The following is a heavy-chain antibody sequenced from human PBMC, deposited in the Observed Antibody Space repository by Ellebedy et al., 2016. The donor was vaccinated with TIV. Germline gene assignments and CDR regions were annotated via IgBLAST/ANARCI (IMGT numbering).Heavy chain of an antibody. CDR3: AKDSRITMIVVVSAPAWYFDL. D-gene: IGHD3-22*01. CDR1: GFTFSSYS. V-gene: IGHV3-23*01. J-gene: IGHJ2*01. CDR2: ISGSGGST. Sequence: PGGSLRLSCAASGFTFSSYSMSWVRQAPGKGLEWVSAISGSGGSTYYADSVKGRFTISRDNSKNTLYLQMKSLRAEDTAVYYCAKDSRITMIVVVSAPAWYFDLWGRGTLVTVSS.